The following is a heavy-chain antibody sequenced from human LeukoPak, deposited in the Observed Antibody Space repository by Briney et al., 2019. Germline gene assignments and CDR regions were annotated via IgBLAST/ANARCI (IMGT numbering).Heavy chain of an antibody. Sequence: GGSLRLSCAASGFTVSSNYVSWVRQAPGKGLEWLSVFYSGGNTYHADSVKGRFTISRDNSKNTLYLQMNSLRAEDTAAYYCARDYYGSGRLDYWGQGTLVTVSS. J-gene: IGHJ4*02. CDR2: FYSGGNT. V-gene: IGHV3-53*01. D-gene: IGHD3-10*01. CDR3: ARDYYGSGRLDY. CDR1: GFTVSSNY.